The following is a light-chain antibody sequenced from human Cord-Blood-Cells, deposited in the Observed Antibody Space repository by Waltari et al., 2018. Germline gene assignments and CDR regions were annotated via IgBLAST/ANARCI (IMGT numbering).Light chain of an antibody. V-gene: IGKV1-39*01. CDR2: AAS. Sequence: DIQLTQSQSSLSASVGDRVTITCRASQSISSYLNWYQQKPGKAPKLLIYAASSLQSGVPSMFSGSGSGTDFTLTISSLQPEDFATYDCQQSYSTPGTFGQGTKVEIK. CDR1: QSISSY. CDR3: QQSYSTPGT. J-gene: IGKJ1*01.